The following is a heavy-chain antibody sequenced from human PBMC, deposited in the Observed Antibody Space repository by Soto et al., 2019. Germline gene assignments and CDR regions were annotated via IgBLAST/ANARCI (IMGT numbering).Heavy chain of an antibody. CDR3: ARDGGRGYSYGQYFQH. CDR2: IKQDGSEK. V-gene: IGHV3-7*05. J-gene: IGHJ1*01. D-gene: IGHD5-18*01. CDR1: GFTFSSYW. Sequence: GGSLRLSCAASGFTFSSYWMSWVRQAPGKGLEWVANIKQDGSEKYYVDSVKGRFTISRDNAKNSLYLQMNSLRAEDTAVYYCARDGGRGYSYGQYFQHWGQGTLVTVSS.